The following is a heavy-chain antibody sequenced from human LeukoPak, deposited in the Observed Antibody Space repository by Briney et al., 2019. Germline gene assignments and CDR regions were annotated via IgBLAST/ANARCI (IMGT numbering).Heavy chain of an antibody. J-gene: IGHJ6*03. Sequence: PSETLSLTCAVYGGSFSGYYWSWLRQPPGKGLEWIGEINHSGSTNYNPSLKGRVTISVDTSKNQFSLKLSSVTAADTAVYYCASLAAITHGYYYMDVWGKGTTVTVSS. V-gene: IGHV4-34*01. D-gene: IGHD3-3*01. CDR3: ASLAAITHGYYYMDV. CDR1: GGSFSGYY. CDR2: INHSGST.